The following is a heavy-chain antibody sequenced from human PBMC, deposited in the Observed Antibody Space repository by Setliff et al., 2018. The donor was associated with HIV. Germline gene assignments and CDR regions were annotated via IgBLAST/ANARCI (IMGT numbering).Heavy chain of an antibody. CDR1: GYTFTGYY. D-gene: IGHD6-19*01. Sequence: ASVKVSCKASGYTFTGYYMHWVRQAPGQGLEWMGWINPNNGGTNYAQKFQGKVTMTRDTSISTAYMELSRLRSEDTAVYYCAREGFSGWYLNYWGQGTLVTVSS. J-gene: IGHJ4*02. CDR3: AREGFSGWYLNY. CDR2: INPNNGGT. V-gene: IGHV1-2*02.